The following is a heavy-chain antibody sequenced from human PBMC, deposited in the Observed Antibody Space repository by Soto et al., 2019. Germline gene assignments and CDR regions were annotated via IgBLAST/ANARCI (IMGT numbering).Heavy chain of an antibody. CDR1: GFIFSDYS. V-gene: IGHV3-48*02. Sequence: EVQLVESGGGLVQPGESLRLSCAASGFIFSDYSFNWVRQAPGKGLEWVSYIGSDGSTIYYADSVKGRFTIFRDNAKNSLFLQMNSLRDEDTAVYYCARAYHYDGWGYYHRDYFDHWGQGALVTVSS. CDR3: ARAYHYDGWGYYHRDYFDH. D-gene: IGHD3-22*01. J-gene: IGHJ4*02. CDR2: IGSDGSTI.